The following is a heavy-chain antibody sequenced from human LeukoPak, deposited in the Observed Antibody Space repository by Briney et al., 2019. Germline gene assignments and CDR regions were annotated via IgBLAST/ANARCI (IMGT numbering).Heavy chain of an antibody. Sequence: SETLSLTCTVSGGSISSSSYYWGWIRQPPGKGLEWIGSIYYSGSTYYNPSLKSRVTISVDTSKNQFSLRLSSVTAADTAVYYCARSTANYYYMDVWGKGTTVTVSS. V-gene: IGHV4-39*07. CDR3: ARSTANYYYMDV. CDR2: IYYSGST. CDR1: GGSISSSSYY. J-gene: IGHJ6*03.